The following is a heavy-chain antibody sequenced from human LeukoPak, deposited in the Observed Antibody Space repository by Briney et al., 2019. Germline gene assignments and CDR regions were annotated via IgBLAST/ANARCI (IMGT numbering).Heavy chain of an antibody. CDR2: ISGSGGST. V-gene: IGHV3-23*01. J-gene: IGHJ4*02. Sequence: GGSLRLSCAASGFTFSSYAMSWVRQAPGKGLEWVSAISGSGGSTYYADSVKGRFTISRDNSKNTLYLQMNSLRAEDTAVYCCAKLMEWPPSPDYWGQGTLVTVSS. D-gene: IGHD3-3*01. CDR1: GFTFSSYA. CDR3: AKLMEWPPSPDY.